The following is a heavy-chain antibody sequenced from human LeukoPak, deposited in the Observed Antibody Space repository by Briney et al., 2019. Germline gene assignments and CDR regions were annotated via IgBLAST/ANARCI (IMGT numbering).Heavy chain of an antibody. Sequence: GGSLTLSFVASGFTLNSYRMNWVRLPPAKGLEWMSYISRSHSRISYAGSVKGRFTIARTSAKNSVYLQMDGLSAEDTAVYYCARDYYGDFYFDSWGQGSLVPVSS. CDR3: ARDYYGDFYFDS. D-gene: IGHD4-17*01. V-gene: IGHV3-48*01. CDR1: GFTLNSYR. CDR2: ISRSHSRI. J-gene: IGHJ4*02.